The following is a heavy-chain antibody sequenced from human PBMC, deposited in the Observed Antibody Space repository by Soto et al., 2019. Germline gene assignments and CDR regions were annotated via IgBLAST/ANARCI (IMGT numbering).Heavy chain of an antibody. V-gene: IGHV4-59*01. J-gene: IGHJ5*02. D-gene: IGHD5-12*01. CDR3: ARGDIVPVGWFDP. Sequence: SETLSLTCTVSGGSISSYYWSLIRQPPGKGLEWIGYIYYSGSTNYNPSLKSRVTISVDTSKNQFSLKLSSVTAADTAVYYCARGDIVPVGWFDPWGQGTQVTVSS. CDR2: IYYSGST. CDR1: GGSISSYY.